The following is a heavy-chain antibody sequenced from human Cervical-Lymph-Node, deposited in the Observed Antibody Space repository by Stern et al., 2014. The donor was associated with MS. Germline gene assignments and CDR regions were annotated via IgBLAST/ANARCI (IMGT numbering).Heavy chain of an antibody. J-gene: IGHJ4*02. CDR2: ISSSSSYI. Sequence: EVQLEESGGGLVKPGGSLRLSCAASGFTFSSYSMNWVRQAPGKGLEWVSSISSSSSYIYYADSVKGRFTISRDNAKNSLYLQMNSLRAEDTAVYYCARERGTYGDYDYWGQGTLVTVSS. V-gene: IGHV3-21*01. CDR3: ARERGTYGDYDY. D-gene: IGHD4-17*01. CDR1: GFTFSSYS.